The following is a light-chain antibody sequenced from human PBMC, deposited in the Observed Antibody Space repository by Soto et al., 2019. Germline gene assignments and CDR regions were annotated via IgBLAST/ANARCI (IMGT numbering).Light chain of an antibody. CDR2: GAS. CDR3: QQYGSAPPIT. V-gene: IGKV3-20*01. CDR1: QSVSSIY. Sequence: EIVLTQSPGTLSLSPGERATLSCRASQSVSSIYLAWYQQKPGQAPRLLIYGASSRATNIPDRFSGSGSGTEFNLTISRLEPEDFAVYYCQQYGSAPPITFGQGTRLEIK. J-gene: IGKJ5*01.